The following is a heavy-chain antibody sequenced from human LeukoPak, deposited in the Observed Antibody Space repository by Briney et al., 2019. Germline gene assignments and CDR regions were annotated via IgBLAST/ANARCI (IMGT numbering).Heavy chain of an antibody. V-gene: IGHV3-30*19. J-gene: IGHJ4*02. CDR2: ISYDGSNK. Sequence: GGSLRLSCAASSFTFSSYGMHWVRQAPGKGLEWVAVISYDGSNKYYADSVKGRFTISRDNSKNTLYLQMNSLRAEDTAVYYCARDFRDTATFDYWGQGTLVTVSS. CDR1: SFTFSSYG. CDR3: ARDFRDTATFDY. D-gene: IGHD5-18*01.